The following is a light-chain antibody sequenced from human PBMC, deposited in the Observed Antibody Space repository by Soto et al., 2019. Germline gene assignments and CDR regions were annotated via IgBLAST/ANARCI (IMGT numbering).Light chain of an antibody. V-gene: IGLV1-40*01. CDR1: SSNIGAGYD. Sequence: QSVLTQPPSVSGAPGQRVTISCTGSSSNIGAGYDVHWYQQLPGTAPKLLIYGNSNRPSGVPDRFSGSKSGTSASLAITGLQAEDVADYYCQSYDSSLSGNVVFGGGTKLTVL. J-gene: IGLJ2*01. CDR2: GNS. CDR3: QSYDSSLSGNVV.